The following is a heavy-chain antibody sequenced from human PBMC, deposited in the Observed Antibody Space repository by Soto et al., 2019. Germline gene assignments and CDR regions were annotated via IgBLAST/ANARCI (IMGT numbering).Heavy chain of an antibody. CDR2: IYYSGST. J-gene: IGHJ6*02. Sequence: SETLSLTXTVSGGSMSSSNYYWGWIRQPPGKGLEWIGSIYYSGSTYYNPSLKSRVTISVDTSKKQFSLKLSSVIAADTAVYYCARRGTCSGSPSCGMDVWGQGTTVTVSS. CDR3: ARRGTCSGSPSCGMDV. D-gene: IGHD3-10*02. V-gene: IGHV4-39*01. CDR1: GGSMSSSNYY.